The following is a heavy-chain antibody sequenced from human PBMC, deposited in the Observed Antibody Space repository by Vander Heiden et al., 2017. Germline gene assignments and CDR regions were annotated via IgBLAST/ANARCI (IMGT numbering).Heavy chain of an antibody. CDR1: GFACSSYG. J-gene: IGHJ4*02. Sequence: QVQLVESGGGVAQPGRALRLCCTAHGFACSSYGVPGVRQARGKVLEWVAVIWYDGSNKYYADSVKGRFTISRDNSKNTLYLQMNILRAEDTAVYYCAREGVYAFDYWGQGTLVTVSS. CDR3: AREGVYAFDY. D-gene: IGHD2-8*01. CDR2: IWYDGSNK. V-gene: IGHV3-33*01.